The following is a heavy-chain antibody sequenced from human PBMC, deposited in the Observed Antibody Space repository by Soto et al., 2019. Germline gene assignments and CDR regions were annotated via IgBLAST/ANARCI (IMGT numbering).Heavy chain of an antibody. D-gene: IGHD3-10*01. CDR3: ARHSSGTSFDP. V-gene: IGHV4-59*08. Sequence: SETLSLTCTVSGDSISEYYWSWIRQPPGKGLEWIGYIYYSGSTNSNNPTLKIRVAISVDTSKNEFSLKLSSVTAADTAVYYCARHSSGTSFDPWGQGTLVTVS. J-gene: IGHJ5*02. CDR2: IYYSGST. CDR1: GDSISEYY.